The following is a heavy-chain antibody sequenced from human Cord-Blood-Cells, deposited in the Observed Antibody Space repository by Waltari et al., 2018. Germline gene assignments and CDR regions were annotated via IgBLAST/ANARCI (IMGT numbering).Heavy chain of an antibody. Sequence: EVQLVQSGAEVQKPVESLKIACKGSGSSFTIYLHARVRQMPGKGLEWMGIIYPGDSDTRYSPSFQGQVTISADKSISTAYLQWRSLKASDTAMYYCARLDHRRGMDVWGQGTTVTVSS. CDR3: ARLDHRRGMDV. CDR2: IYPGDSDT. CDR1: GSSFTIYL. V-gene: IGHV5-51*01. J-gene: IGHJ6*02.